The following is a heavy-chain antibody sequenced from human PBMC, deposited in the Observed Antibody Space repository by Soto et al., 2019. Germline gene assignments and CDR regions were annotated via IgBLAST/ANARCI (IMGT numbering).Heavy chain of an antibody. Sequence: QVQLVQSGTEVKKPGSSVKVSCKASGVTFRHYPFTWVRQAPGQGLEWMGSILPITDIQDYAQNFQDSLTISADKSTNTAYMEMSSLTTDNTAMYFLTRVPLVVLNHFESWGQGTLVTGSS. CDR3: TRVPLVVLNHFES. D-gene: IGHD6-6*01. CDR1: GVTFRHYP. V-gene: IGHV1-69*02. CDR2: ILPITDIQ. J-gene: IGHJ5*01.